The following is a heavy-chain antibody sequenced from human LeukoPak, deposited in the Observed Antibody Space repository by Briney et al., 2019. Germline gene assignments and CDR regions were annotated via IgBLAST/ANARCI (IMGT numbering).Heavy chain of an antibody. J-gene: IGHJ3*02. CDR2: ISYDGSNK. D-gene: IGHD3-22*01. CDR1: GFTFSSYG. CDR3: AKDSRLIVVVYAFDI. V-gene: IGHV3-30*18. Sequence: GGSLRLSCAASGFTFSSYGMHWVRQAPGKGLEWVSVISYDGSNKYYADSVKGRFTISRDNSKNTLYLQMNSLRAEDTAVYYCAKDSRLIVVVYAFDIWGQGTMVTVSS.